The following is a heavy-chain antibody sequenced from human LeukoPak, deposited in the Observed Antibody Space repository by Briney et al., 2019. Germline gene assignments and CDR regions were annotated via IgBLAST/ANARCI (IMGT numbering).Heavy chain of an antibody. J-gene: IGHJ4*02. Sequence: PSETLSLTCTVSRGSISNYWWSWIRQAAGKGLEWIGRVYPSGTTHYNPSLQSRVTLSVDTSKNQLSLTLSSLTAADTAVYYCARDAGGYEDYWGQGTLVTVSS. CDR3: ARDAGGYEDY. D-gene: IGHD5-12*01. CDR2: VYPSGTT. V-gene: IGHV4-4*07. CDR1: RGSISNYW.